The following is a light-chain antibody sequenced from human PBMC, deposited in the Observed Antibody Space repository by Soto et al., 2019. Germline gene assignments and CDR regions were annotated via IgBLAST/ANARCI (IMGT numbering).Light chain of an antibody. CDR1: QSVSSNY. J-gene: IGKJ2*01. V-gene: IGKV3-20*01. CDR3: QHYGSSPNT. CDR2: GAS. Sequence: EIVLTQSPGNLSLSPGERATLSCRASQSVSSNYLAWYQHKPGQAPRLLIYGASSRATGIPDRFSGSGSGTDFTLTISRLEPEDFAVYYCQHYGSSPNTFGQGTKLEIK.